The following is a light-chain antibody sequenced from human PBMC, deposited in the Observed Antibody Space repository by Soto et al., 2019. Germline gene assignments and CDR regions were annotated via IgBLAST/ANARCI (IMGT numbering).Light chain of an antibody. V-gene: IGLV2-11*01. J-gene: IGLJ1*01. CDR1: SSDVGGYKY. CDR3: CSYAGSYV. Sequence: QSALTQPRSVSGSPGQSVTISCTGTSSDVGGYKYVSWYQQHPGKAPKLMIYDVSKRPSGVPDRFSGSKSGNTASLTISGLQAEDEADYYCCSYAGSYVFGTGTKLTVL. CDR2: DVS.